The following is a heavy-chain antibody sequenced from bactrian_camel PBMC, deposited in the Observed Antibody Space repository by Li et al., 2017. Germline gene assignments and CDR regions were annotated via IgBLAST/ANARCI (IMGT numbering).Heavy chain of an antibody. CDR2: IVAGGGST. CDR1: GFTFGSYA. V-gene: IGHV3S30*01. D-gene: IGHD1*01. Sequence: QLVESGGGSVQAGGSLRLSCAASGFTFGSYAMSWVRQAPGTTRERVAVIVAGGGSTYYADSVKGRFTISQDNANNTLYLQMDSLRPEDTAMYYCATGPWGYCSRTKWEGGMNNWGKGTQVTVS. J-gene: IGHJ7*01.